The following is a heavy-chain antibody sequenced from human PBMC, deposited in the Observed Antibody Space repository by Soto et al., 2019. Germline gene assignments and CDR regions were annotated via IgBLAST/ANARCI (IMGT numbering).Heavy chain of an antibody. Sequence: QVQLVQSGAEVKKPGASVKVSCKASGYTFTSYAMYWVRQAPGQRLEWMGWINAGNGNTKYSQKFQGRVTITRDTSARTAYMELSSLRSEATAVYCCARDLGCGLSEYWGQGTLVTVSS. V-gene: IGHV1-3*01. D-gene: IGHD7-27*01. J-gene: IGHJ4*02. CDR3: ARDLGCGLSEY. CDR1: GYTFTSYA. CDR2: INAGNGNT.